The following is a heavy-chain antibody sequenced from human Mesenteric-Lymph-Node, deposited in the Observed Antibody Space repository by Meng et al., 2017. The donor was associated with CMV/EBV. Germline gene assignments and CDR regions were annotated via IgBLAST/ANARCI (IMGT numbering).Heavy chain of an antibody. CDR1: SSSSYY. CDR2: IYYSGST. Sequence: SSSSYYWGWIRQPPGKGLEWIGGIYYSGSTYYNPSLTRRVTISVDTSKNQFSLKLSSVTAADTAVYYCARVKRPITIFGVAPGWFDPWGQGTLVTVSS. CDR3: ARVKRPITIFGVAPGWFDP. V-gene: IGHV4-39*07. J-gene: IGHJ5*02. D-gene: IGHD3-3*01.